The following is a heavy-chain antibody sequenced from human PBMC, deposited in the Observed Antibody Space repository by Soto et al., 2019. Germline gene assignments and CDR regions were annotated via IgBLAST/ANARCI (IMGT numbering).Heavy chain of an antibody. J-gene: IGHJ5*02. CDR1: GGSFSGYY. Sequence: SETLSLTCAVYGGSFSGYYWTWIRQSPGKGLEWIGEINHSGSTNYNPSLNSRVTISVDTSKNQFSLKLSSVTAADTAIYYCAVGINWFDPWGQGTLVTVSS. CDR2: INHSGST. CDR3: AVGINWFDP. V-gene: IGHV4-34*01.